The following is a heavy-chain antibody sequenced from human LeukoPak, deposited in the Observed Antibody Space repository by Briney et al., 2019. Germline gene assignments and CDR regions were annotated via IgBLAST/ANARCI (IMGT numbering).Heavy chain of an antibody. CDR1: GGSISSGGYY. Sequence: SQTLSLTCTVSGGSISSGGYYWSWLRQHPGRGLEWIGYIYYSVSTYYNPSLKSRVTISVHTSKNQFSLKLSSVTAADTAVYYCARVHCSSTSCYGGWFDYWGQGTLVTVSS. CDR3: ARVHCSSTSCYGGWFDY. V-gene: IGHV4-31*03. CDR2: IYYSVST. J-gene: IGHJ4*02. D-gene: IGHD2-2*01.